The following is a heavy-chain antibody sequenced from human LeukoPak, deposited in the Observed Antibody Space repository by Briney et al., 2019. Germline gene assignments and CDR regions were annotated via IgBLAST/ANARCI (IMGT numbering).Heavy chain of an antibody. V-gene: IGHV1-46*01. CDR1: GYIFTSYY. Sequence: ASVKVSCKASGYIFTSYYMHWVRQAPGQGLEWMGIINPSGGSTSYAQKFQGRVTTTRDTSTSTVYMELSSLRSEDTAVYYCARGLQLRKPPFDPWGQGTLVTVSS. CDR2: INPSGGST. CDR3: ARGLQLRKPPFDP. D-gene: IGHD2-2*01. J-gene: IGHJ5*02.